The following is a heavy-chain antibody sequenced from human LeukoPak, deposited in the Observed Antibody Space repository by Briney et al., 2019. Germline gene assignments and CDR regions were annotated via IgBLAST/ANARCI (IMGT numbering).Heavy chain of an antibody. D-gene: IGHD3-10*01. CDR2: ISYDGSNK. J-gene: IGHJ4*02. Sequence: PGGSLRLSCAASGFTFSSYAMHWVRQAPGKGLEWVAVISYDGSNKYYADSVKGRFTICRDNSKTALYLQMNSLRAEDTAVYYCARDRPTMVRGVLDYWGQGTLVTVSS. CDR1: GFTFSSYA. CDR3: ARDRPTMVRGVLDY. V-gene: IGHV3-30-3*01.